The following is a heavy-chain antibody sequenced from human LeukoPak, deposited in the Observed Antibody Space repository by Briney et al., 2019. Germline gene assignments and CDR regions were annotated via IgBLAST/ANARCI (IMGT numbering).Heavy chain of an antibody. CDR3: ARGHRDYYYYMDV. Sequence: GGSLRLSCVVSRFTFSSYSMNWVLQAPGNGLEWISSISSSGSYIYYADSVKGRFTISRDNAKNSLYLQMNSLRAEDAAVYYCARGHRDYYYYMDVWGKGTTVTISS. CDR2: ISSSGSYI. J-gene: IGHJ6*03. V-gene: IGHV3-21*01. CDR1: RFTFSSYS.